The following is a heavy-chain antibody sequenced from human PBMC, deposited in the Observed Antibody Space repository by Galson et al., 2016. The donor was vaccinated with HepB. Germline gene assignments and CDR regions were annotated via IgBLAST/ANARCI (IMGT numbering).Heavy chain of an antibody. Sequence: ETLSLTCAVSGGSISSTNWWSWVRQAPGKGLEWVGRVRSKPNNYATTYAASVKGRFTMSRDDSKNTAYLHMLSLKTEDTARYYCTRHDDLRYDWNEASYYYGMDVWGQGTTVTVSS. CDR3: TRHDDLRYDWNEASYYYGMDV. CDR2: VRSKPNNYAT. J-gene: IGHJ6*02. V-gene: IGHV3-73*01. CDR1: GGSISSTN. D-gene: IGHD1-20*01.